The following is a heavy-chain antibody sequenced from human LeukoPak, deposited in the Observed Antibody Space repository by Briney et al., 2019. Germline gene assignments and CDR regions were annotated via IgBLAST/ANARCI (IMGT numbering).Heavy chain of an antibody. J-gene: IGHJ4*02. D-gene: IGHD5-18*01. CDR2: INPNSGGT. V-gene: IGHV1-2*02. CDR3: ARLIQLWSGVDY. Sequence: GASVKVSCKASGYTFTGYYMHWARQAPGQGLEWMGWINPNSGGTNYAQKFQGRVTMTRDTSISTAYMELSRLRSDDTAVYYCARLIQLWSGVDYWGQGTLVTVSS. CDR1: GYTFTGYY.